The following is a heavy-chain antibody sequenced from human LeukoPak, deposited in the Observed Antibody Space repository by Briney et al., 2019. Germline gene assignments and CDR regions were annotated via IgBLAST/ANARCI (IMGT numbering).Heavy chain of an antibody. D-gene: IGHD5-18*01. J-gene: IGHJ4*02. CDR2: INPNSGGT. V-gene: IGHV1-2*06. CDR1: GHTFTGYY. CDR3: AQLGGYSYGPIDY. Sequence: ASVKVSCKASGHTFTGYYMHWARQAPGQGLEWMGRINPNSGGTNYAQKFQGRVTMTRDTSISTAYMELSRLRSDDTAVYYCAQLGGYSYGPIDYWGQGTLVTVSS.